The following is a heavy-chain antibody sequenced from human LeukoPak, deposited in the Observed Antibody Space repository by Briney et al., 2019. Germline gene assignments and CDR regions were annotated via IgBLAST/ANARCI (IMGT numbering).Heavy chain of an antibody. CDR2: INPSGGST. J-gene: IGHJ4*02. Sequence: ASVKVSCKASGYTFTSYYMHWGRQAPGQGLEWMGIINPSGGSTSYAQKFQGRVTMTRDTSTSTVYMELSSLRSEDTAVYYCARAAQLWEIDYWGQGTLVSVSS. D-gene: IGHD5-18*01. V-gene: IGHV1-46*01. CDR1: GYTFTSYY. CDR3: ARAAQLWEIDY.